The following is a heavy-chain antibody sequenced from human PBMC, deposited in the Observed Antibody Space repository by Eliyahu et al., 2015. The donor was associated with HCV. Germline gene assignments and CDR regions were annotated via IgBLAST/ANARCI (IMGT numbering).Heavy chain of an antibody. V-gene: IGHV3-23*01. J-gene: IGHJ5*02. Sequence: EVQVLESGGGLVQPGKSLRLSCAASGFXFSDXGMSWVRQAPGKGLGWVSRITGSDGRTFYADSVKGRFTISRDNSRNTLYLQLNSLRAEDTAVYHCARDDAVAGGYLDHWGQGTVVTVSS. CDR2: ITGSDGRT. D-gene: IGHD6-19*01. CDR3: ARDDAVAGGYLDH. CDR1: GFXFSDXG.